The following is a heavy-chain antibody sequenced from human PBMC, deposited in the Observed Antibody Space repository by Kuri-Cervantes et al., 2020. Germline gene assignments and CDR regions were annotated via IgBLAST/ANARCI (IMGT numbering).Heavy chain of an antibody. Sequence: GGSLRLSCAASGFTFSSYDMHWVRQATGKGLEWVSAIGTAGDTYYPGSVKGRFTISRENAKNSLYLQMNSLRAEDTALYYCAKDVGGGSGSYYYFDYWGQGTLVTVSS. J-gene: IGHJ4*02. V-gene: IGHV3-13*01. CDR2: IGTAGDT. CDR1: GFTFSSYD. D-gene: IGHD3-10*01. CDR3: AKDVGGGSGSYYYFDY.